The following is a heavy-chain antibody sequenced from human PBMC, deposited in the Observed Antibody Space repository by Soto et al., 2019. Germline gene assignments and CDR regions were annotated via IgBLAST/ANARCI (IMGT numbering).Heavy chain of an antibody. CDR1: GYTFTGYY. CDR3: ARMGRSSSGYSL. V-gene: IGHV1-3*01. J-gene: IGHJ4*02. D-gene: IGHD3-22*01. Sequence: ASVKVSCKASGYTFTGYYMHWVRQAPGQRLEWMGWINAGNGNTKYSQKFQGRVTITRDTSASTAYMELSSLRSEDTAVYYCARMGRSSSGYSLWGQGTLVTVSS. CDR2: INAGNGNT.